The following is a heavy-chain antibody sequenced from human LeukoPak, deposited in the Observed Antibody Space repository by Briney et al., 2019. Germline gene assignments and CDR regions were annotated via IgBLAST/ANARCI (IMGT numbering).Heavy chain of an antibody. CDR3: ARCYASGSYGMDY. CDR1: GFTFGNYS. D-gene: IGHD3-10*01. V-gene: IGHV3-21*01. CDR2: ISSSSRYI. J-gene: IGHJ4*02. Sequence: GGSLRLSCGVSGFTFGNYSMNWVRQFPGKGLQWVASISSSSRYIYYADSVKGRFTVSRDNAKNSLSLQMNSLGAEDTALYYCARCYASGSYGMDYWGQGTLVTVSS.